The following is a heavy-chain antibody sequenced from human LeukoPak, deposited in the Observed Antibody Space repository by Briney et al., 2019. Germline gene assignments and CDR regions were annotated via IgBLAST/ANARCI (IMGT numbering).Heavy chain of an antibody. J-gene: IGHJ3*02. CDR3: TTAIMIVVVMDDAFDI. Sequence: GGSLRLSCAASGFTFSNAWMSWVRQAPGKGREWVGRIKSKTDGGTTDYAAPVKGRFTISRDDSKNTLYLQMNSLKTEDTAVYYCTTAIMIVVVMDDAFDIWGQGTMVTVSS. CDR2: IKSKTDGGTT. V-gene: IGHV3-15*01. D-gene: IGHD3-22*01. CDR1: GFTFSNAW.